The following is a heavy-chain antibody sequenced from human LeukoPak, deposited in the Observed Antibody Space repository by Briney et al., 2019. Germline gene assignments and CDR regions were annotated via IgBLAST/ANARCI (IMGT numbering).Heavy chain of an antibody. J-gene: IGHJ1*01. Sequence: SETLSLTCTVSDGSISSSNYYWGWIRQPPGKGLEWIGSIYYSGSTYYNPSLKSRVTISVDTSKNQFSLNLRSVTAADTAVYYCAAGGPTPRHWGQGTLVTVSS. CDR3: AAGGPTPRH. CDR1: DGSISSSNYY. CDR2: IYYSGST. D-gene: IGHD2-15*01. V-gene: IGHV4-39*01.